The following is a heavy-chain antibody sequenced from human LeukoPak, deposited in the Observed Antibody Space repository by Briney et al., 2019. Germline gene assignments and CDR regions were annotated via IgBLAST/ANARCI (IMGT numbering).Heavy chain of an antibody. J-gene: IGHJ6*02. CDR3: AKDDGVEGIVVVDYYYGMDV. D-gene: IGHD2-2*01. V-gene: IGHV3-30*02. CDR1: GFIFSHYG. CDR2: IQNDASTE. Sequence: PGGSLRLSCAASGFIFSHYGMHWVRQAPGKGLEWVAVIQNDASTENFADSVKGRFTISRDNSKNTVFLQMNSLRVEDTAVYYCAKDDGVEGIVVVDYYYGMDVWGQGTTVTVSS.